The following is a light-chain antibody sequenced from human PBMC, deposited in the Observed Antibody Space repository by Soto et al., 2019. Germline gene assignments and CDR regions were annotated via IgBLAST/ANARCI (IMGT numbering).Light chain of an antibody. Sequence: DIQMTQSPSSLSASVGDRVTITCRASQSISSYLNWYQQKPGKAPKLLIYAASNLQSGVPSRFSGSGSRTDFTLTISSLQPEDFATYFCQQSFSATMFSFDQGTKLEV. J-gene: IGKJ2*03. CDR2: AAS. V-gene: IGKV1-39*01. CDR3: QQSFSATMFS. CDR1: QSISSY.